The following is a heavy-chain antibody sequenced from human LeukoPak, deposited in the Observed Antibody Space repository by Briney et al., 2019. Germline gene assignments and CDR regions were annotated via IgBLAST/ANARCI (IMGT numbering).Heavy chain of an antibody. J-gene: IGHJ4*02. D-gene: IGHD3-22*01. Sequence: ASVKVSCKASGYTFTSYYMHWVRQAPGQGLEWMGIINPSGGSTSHAQKFQGRVTMTRDTSTSTVYMELSSLRSEDTAVYYCARDGGYGYYDSSGYYPLNWGQGTLVTVSS. CDR1: GYTFTSYY. V-gene: IGHV1-46*01. CDR2: INPSGGST. CDR3: ARDGGYGYYDSSGYYPLN.